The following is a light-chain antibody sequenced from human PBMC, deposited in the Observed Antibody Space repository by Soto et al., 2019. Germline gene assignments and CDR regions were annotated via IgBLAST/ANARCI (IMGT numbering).Light chain of an antibody. CDR2: NNI. J-gene: IGLJ1*01. Sequence: QSVLTQPPSASGTPGQRVTISCSGSSSNIGSNTVNWYQQFPGTAPKLLIYNNIQRPSGVPDRFSGSKSGTSASLAISGLRSEDEADYYCAAWDDSLSGSYVFGTGTKVTVL. CDR1: SSNIGSNT. CDR3: AAWDDSLSGSYV. V-gene: IGLV1-44*01.